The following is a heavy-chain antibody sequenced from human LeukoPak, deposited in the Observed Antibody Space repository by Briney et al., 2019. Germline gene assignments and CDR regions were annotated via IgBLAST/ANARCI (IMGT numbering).Heavy chain of an antibody. CDR2: IRQDGNEF. CDR1: EFTFGNYW. J-gene: IGHJ4*02. Sequence: GGSLRLSCAASEFTFGNYWMSWVRQVPGKGPEWVANIRQDGNEFYYVDSVKGRFTISRDNSKNSLYLQMNSLRAEDTALYYCAKDRSPIAAAGTPDDYWGQGTLVTVSS. CDR3: AKDRSPIAAAGTPDDY. V-gene: IGHV3-7*03. D-gene: IGHD6-13*01.